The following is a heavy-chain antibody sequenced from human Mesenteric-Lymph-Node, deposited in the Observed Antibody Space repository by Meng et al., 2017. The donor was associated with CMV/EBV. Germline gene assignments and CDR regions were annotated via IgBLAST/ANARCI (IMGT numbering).Heavy chain of an antibody. CDR3: ARHQRWLKSEGGFNY. V-gene: IGHV4-34*01. CDR2: INHSGST. Sequence: VELRQWGAGLLTASETLSLPCAVYGGSFSGYYWSWIRQPPGKGLEWIGEINHSGSTNYNPSLKSRVTISVDTSKNQFSLKLSSVTAADTAVYYCARHQRWLKSEGGFNYWGQGTLVTVSS. J-gene: IGHJ4*02. CDR1: GGSFSGYY. D-gene: IGHD4-23*01.